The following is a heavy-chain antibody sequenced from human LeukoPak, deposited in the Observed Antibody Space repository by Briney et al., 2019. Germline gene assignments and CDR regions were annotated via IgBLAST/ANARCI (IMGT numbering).Heavy chain of an antibody. J-gene: IGHJ3*02. CDR2: ISGSGGTT. Sequence: GGSLRLSCEASGFSFSDAWMNWVRQAPGKGLEWVSAISGSGGTTNYADSVKGRFTISRDNSKKTLYLQMNSLRAEDTAVYYCAKFASTSCCQSAFDIWGQGTMVTVSS. CDR3: AKFASTSCCQSAFDI. D-gene: IGHD2-2*01. V-gene: IGHV3-23*01. CDR1: GFSFSDAW.